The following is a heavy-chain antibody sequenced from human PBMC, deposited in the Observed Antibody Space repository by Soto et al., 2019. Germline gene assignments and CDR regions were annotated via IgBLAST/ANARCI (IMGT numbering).Heavy chain of an antibody. V-gene: IGHV4-34*01. Sequence: SETLSLTCAVYGETFSGFYWSWIRQPPGRGLEWIGEINHSGNTNYNPSLKSRVTISADTSKNQFSLKLRSVTAADTAVYYCAREECSGGSCSHFDLWSQGTPVTVSS. CDR2: INHSGNT. CDR3: AREECSGGSCSHFDL. J-gene: IGHJ4*02. CDR1: GETFSGFY. D-gene: IGHD2-15*01.